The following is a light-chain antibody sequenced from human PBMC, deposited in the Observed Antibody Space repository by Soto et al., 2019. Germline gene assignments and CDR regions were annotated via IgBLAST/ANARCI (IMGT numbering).Light chain of an antibody. J-gene: IGKJ5*01. V-gene: IGKV1-9*01. CDR3: QQVNSYPMT. Sequence: IQLTQSPFSLSAYKGARLTNTCRASQGTTSYLDRYQQSPGKAPKLLIYGASPLQSGVPSRFSGSGSGTDFTLTIISLQTEDFATYYCQQVNSYPMTFGQGTGLGI. CDR1: QGTTSY. CDR2: GAS.